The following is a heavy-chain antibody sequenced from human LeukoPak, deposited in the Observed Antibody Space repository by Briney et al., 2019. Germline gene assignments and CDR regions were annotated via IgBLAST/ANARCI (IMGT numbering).Heavy chain of an antibody. V-gene: IGHV2-5*01. CDR2: IYWNDEK. CDR3: AHTQYYFDSGGVDDGFDI. J-gene: IGHJ3*02. D-gene: IGHD3-22*01. Sequence: SGPTLVNPTQTLTLTCTLSGLSLSTSGVGVCWIPQPPGKALEWLALIYWNDEKRYSPSLKSRLTITKDTSKIQVVLAMTNMDPVDTATYCCAHTQYYFDSGGVDDGFDIWGQGTLVTVSS. CDR1: GLSLSTSGVG.